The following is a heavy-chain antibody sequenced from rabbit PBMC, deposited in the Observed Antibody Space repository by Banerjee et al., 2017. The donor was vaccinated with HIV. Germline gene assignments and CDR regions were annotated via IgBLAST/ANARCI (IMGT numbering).Heavy chain of an antibody. CDR2: IYGGGSGGT. CDR3: ARDSYGTGGLLHL. J-gene: IGHJ3*01. Sequence: QEQLKETGGGLVQPGGSLTLSCKASGFDFSYYNIGWVRQAPGKGLEWIGCIYGGGSGGTYYASWAKGRFTISKTSSTTVTLQLNSLTAADTATYFCARDSYGTGGLLHLWGQGTLVTVS. V-gene: IGHV1S45*01. D-gene: IGHD7-1*01. CDR1: GFDFSYYN.